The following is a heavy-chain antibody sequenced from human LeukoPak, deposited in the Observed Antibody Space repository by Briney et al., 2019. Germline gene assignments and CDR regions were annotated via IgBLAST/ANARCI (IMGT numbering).Heavy chain of an antibody. Sequence: ASVKVSCKASGYTFTSYGISWVRQAPGQGLEWMGWINPNSGGTNYAQKFQGRVTMTRDTSISTAYMELSRLRSDDTAVYYCARGGYDILTGYQYYYYHYMDVWGKGTTVTISS. CDR1: GYTFTSYG. J-gene: IGHJ6*03. D-gene: IGHD3-9*01. V-gene: IGHV1-2*02. CDR3: ARGGYDILTGYQYYYYHYMDV. CDR2: INPNSGGT.